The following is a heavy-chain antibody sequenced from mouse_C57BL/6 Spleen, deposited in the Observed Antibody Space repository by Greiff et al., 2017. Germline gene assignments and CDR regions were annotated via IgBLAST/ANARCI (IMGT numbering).Heavy chain of an antibody. CDR1: GYTFTSYW. CDR2: IDPSDSET. CDR3: IRGGDNYPIAY. D-gene: IGHD1-3*01. J-gene: IGHJ3*01. Sequence: VQLQQPGAELVRPGSSVKLSCKASGYTFTSYWMHWVKQRPIQGLEWIGNIDPSDSETHYNQKFKDKATLTVDKSSSTAYMQLSSLTSEDSAVCYCIRGGDNYPIAYWGQGTLVTVSA. V-gene: IGHV1-52*01.